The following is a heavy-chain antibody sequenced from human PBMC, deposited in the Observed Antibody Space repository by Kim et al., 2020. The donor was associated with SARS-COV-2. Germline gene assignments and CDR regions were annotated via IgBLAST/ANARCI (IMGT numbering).Heavy chain of an antibody. CDR1: GLTLSTYS. D-gene: IGHD3-10*01. CDR2: ISYDGSHK. Sequence: GGSLRLSCAASGLTLSTYSMHWVRQVPGKGLEWVAVISYDGSHKFYADSVKGRFTVSRDNSKNTLYLQMDSLRTEDTAVFYCARDLGPSMVRVGIPHWGQGTLVIVSS. CDR3: ARDLGPSMVRVGIPH. V-gene: IGHV3-30*04. J-gene: IGHJ4*02.